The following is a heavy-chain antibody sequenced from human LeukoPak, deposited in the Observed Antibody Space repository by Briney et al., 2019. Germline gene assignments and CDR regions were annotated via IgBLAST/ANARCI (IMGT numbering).Heavy chain of an antibody. J-gene: IGHJ4*02. V-gene: IGHV4-34*01. CDR1: GGSFSGYY. CDR3: ARGFGGYDEYYFDY. D-gene: IGHD5-12*01. Sequence: SETLSLTCAVYGGSFSGYYWNWIRQPPGNGLEWIGEINHSGSTNYNPSLKSRVTISVDTSKNQFSLKLSSVTAADTAVYYCARGFGGYDEYYFDYWGQGTLVTVSS. CDR2: INHSGST.